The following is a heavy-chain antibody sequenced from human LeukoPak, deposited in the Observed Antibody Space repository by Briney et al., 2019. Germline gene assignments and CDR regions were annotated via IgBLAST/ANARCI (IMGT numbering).Heavy chain of an antibody. V-gene: IGHV1-18*01. D-gene: IGHD6-13*01. CDR1: GSTFNIYG. CDR2: ISSYNGKT. CDR3: ARGIGSSTWYDLFDC. Sequence: SVTVSRKSSGSTFNIYGFSWMWLPPGQGQEWMGLISSYNGKTNNSHKLQDRVTITTDTSTNTPYMELTSLRTDDTAAGYYARGIGSSTWYDLFDCWGQGTLVTVS. J-gene: IGHJ4*02.